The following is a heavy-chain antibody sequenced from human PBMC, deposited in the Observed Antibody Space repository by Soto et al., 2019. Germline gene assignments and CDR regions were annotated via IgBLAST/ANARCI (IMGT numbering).Heavy chain of an antibody. V-gene: IGHV1-46*01. D-gene: IGHD3-3*01. J-gene: IGHJ4*02. CDR3: ARDGTDLYYDFWSGYLSHFDY. CDR1: GYTFTSYY. Sequence: ASVKVSCKASGYTFTSYYMHWVRQAPGQGLEWMGIINPSGGSTSYAQEFQGRVTMTRDTSTSTVYMELSSLRSEDTAVYYCARDGTDLYYDFWSGYLSHFDYWGQGTLVTVSS. CDR2: INPSGGST.